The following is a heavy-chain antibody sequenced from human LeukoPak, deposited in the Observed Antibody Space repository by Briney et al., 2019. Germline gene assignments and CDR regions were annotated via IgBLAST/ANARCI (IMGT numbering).Heavy chain of an antibody. D-gene: IGHD5-12*01. V-gene: IGHV3-23*01. CDR3: AKADSGYGAGDY. J-gene: IGHJ4*02. CDR1: GFTFSSYA. Sequence: GGSLRLSCAASGFTFSSYAMSWVRQAPGKGLEWVSGISGSGGSTYYADSVKGRFTISRDNSKNTLNLQMNSLRPEDTAVYYCAKADSGYGAGDYWGQGTLVTVSS. CDR2: ISGSGGST.